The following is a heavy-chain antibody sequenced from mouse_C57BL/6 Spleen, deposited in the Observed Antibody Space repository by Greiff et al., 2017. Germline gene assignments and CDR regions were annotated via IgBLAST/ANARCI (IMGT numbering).Heavy chain of an antibody. J-gene: IGHJ4*01. CDR1: GYTFTDYY. Sequence: QVQLQQSGPELVKPGASVKISCKASGYTFTDYYINWVKQRPGQGLEWIGWIFPGSGSTYYNEKFKGKATLTVDKSSSTAYMLLSSLTSEDSAVYFCARSITTVVAREDAMDYWGQGTSVTVSS. D-gene: IGHD1-1*01. CDR2: IFPGSGST. V-gene: IGHV1-75*01. CDR3: ARSITTVVAREDAMDY.